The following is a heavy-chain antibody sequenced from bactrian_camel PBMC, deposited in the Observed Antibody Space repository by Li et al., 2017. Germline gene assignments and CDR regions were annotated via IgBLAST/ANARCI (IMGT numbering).Heavy chain of an antibody. CDR3: NTGTPVVTTRCKFLE. CDR1: GFTFSTYD. D-gene: IGHD8*01. J-gene: IGHJ4*01. V-gene: IGHV3S10*01. CDR2: IDGDGTT. Sequence: VQLVESGGGLVQPGGSLRLSCAASGFTFSTYDMNWVRQPPGKQRELVGTIDGDGTTYYTDPVKGRFTISQDNAKNTVYLQMNNLKPEDTAMYNCNTGTPVVTTRCKFLEWGQGTQVTVS.